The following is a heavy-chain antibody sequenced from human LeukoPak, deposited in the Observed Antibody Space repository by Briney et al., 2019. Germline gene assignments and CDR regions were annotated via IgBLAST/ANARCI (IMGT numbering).Heavy chain of an antibody. Sequence: GGSLRLSCAASGFTFTNAWMSWVRQVPGKGLEWVGRIQSKSDGGTTEYAAPVKGRFTISRDDSKNTLYLQMNSLEIEDTGVYYCTTPEPRDDSSGYSVNDAFDIWGQGTMVTVSS. CDR3: TTPEPRDDSSGYSVNDAFDI. J-gene: IGHJ3*02. CDR2: IQSKSDGGTT. D-gene: IGHD3-22*01. V-gene: IGHV3-15*01. CDR1: GFTFTNAW.